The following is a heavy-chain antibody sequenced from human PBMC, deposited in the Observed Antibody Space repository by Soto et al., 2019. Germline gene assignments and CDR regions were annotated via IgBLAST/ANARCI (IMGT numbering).Heavy chain of an antibody. D-gene: IGHD5-18*01. Sequence: SETLSLTCTVSGGSISSGDYYWSWIRQPPGKGLEWIGYIYYSGSTYYNPSLKSRVTIAVDTSKNQFSLKQSSVTAADTAVYYCARALTQLWPHYYYGMDVWGQGTTVTVSS. CDR3: ARALTQLWPHYYYGMDV. CDR2: IYYSGST. CDR1: GGSISSGDYY. J-gene: IGHJ6*02. V-gene: IGHV4-30-4*01.